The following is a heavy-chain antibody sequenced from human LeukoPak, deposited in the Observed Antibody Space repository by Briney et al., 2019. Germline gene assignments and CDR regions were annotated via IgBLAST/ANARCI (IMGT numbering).Heavy chain of an antibody. J-gene: IGHJ3*02. Sequence: ASVKVSCKASGYTFTGYYMHWVRQAPGQGLEWMGWINPNSGGTNYAQKFQGWVTMTRDTSISTAYMELSRLRSDDTAVYYCAKVQQLAYPHRAMGAFDIWGQGTMVTVSS. D-gene: IGHD6-13*01. CDR3: AKVQQLAYPHRAMGAFDI. CDR1: GYTFTGYY. V-gene: IGHV1-2*04. CDR2: INPNSGGT.